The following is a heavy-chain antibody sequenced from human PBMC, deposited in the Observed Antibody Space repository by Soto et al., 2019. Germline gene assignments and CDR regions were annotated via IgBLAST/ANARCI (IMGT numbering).Heavy chain of an antibody. CDR2: IYYSGST. J-gene: IGHJ6*02. CDR3: ARVSMVRGVIVYYYYYGMDV. D-gene: IGHD3-10*01. V-gene: IGHV4-31*03. Sequence: QVQLQESGPGLVKPSQTLSLTCTVSGGSISSGGYYWSWIRQHPGKGLEWIGYIYYSGSTYYNPSLTRRVTISVDTSKNQFSLKLSSGTAADTAVYYCARVSMVRGVIVYYYYYGMDVWGQGTTVTVSS. CDR1: GGSISSGGYY.